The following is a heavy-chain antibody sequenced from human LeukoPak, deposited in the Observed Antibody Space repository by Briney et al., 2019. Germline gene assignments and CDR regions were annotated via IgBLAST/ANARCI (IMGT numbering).Heavy chain of an antibody. Sequence: WASVTVSCRASGYTFTTYGINWVRQAPGQGLEWMGWIKTYNGDTNTAQKFQDRIIMTTDKSTGTAYMELRSLRSDDTAVYYCARGGVQLDDYWGQGTLVTVSS. CDR1: GYTFTTYG. D-gene: IGHD5-18*01. V-gene: IGHV1-18*01. CDR3: ARGGVQLDDY. CDR2: IKTYNGDT. J-gene: IGHJ4*02.